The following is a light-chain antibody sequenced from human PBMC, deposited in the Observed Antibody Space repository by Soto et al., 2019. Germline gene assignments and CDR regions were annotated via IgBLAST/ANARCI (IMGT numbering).Light chain of an antibody. J-gene: IGLJ2*01. Sequence: QSALTQPRSVSGSPGQSVTISCTGTSSDVGGYHYVSWYQQHPGKTPKLMIYGVTERPSGVPDRFSGSKSGNSASLTISGLQAEDEADYYCCSYAGSYTVLFGGGTKPTVL. CDR1: SSDVGGYHY. CDR3: CSYAGSYTVL. V-gene: IGLV2-11*01. CDR2: GVT.